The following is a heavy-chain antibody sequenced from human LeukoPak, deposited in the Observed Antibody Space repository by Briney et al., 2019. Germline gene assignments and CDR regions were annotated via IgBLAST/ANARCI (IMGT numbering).Heavy chain of an antibody. V-gene: IGHV4-59*08. Sequence: SETLSLTCTVSGDSIKNEYWSWLRQPPGKGLKWLGYFNYSGSTNYNPSLKSRVTISVDPSKKQLSLKLSSVTAADTAVYYCARWYSGRYGDFDNWGQGTLVTVSS. CDR3: ARWYSGRYGDFDN. D-gene: IGHD1-26*01. CDR1: GDSIKNEY. J-gene: IGHJ4*02. CDR2: FNYSGST.